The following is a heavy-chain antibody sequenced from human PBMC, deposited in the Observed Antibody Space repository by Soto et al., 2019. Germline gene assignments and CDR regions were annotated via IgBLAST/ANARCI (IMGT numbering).Heavy chain of an antibody. V-gene: IGHV4-39*01. D-gene: IGHD4-17*01. CDR1: GGSINSRSYY. J-gene: IGHJ4*02. CDR3: ARTTVTDFFDY. Sequence: SETLSLTCTVSGGSINSRSYYWGWIRQPPGRGLEWIGIISYTGNPHYNPSFRGRVTISVDTSKTQFSLSLSSVTAADTAVYYCARTTVTDFFDYWGQGTLVTVSS. CDR2: ISYTGNP.